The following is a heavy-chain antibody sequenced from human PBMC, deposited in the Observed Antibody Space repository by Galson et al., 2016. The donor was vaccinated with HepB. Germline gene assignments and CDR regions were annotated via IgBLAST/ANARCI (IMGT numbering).Heavy chain of an antibody. CDR3: ARGSGYYFHWYFDV. CDR2: IRRDGSQI. V-gene: IGHV3-7*03. Sequence: SLRLSCAASGFTFGDYWMTWVRQAPGRGLEWVANIRRDGSQINYVDSVKGRFSISRDNAKSSLYLQMNSLRAEDTAEYYCARGSGYYFHWYFDVWASGALVTVSS. J-gene: IGHJ2*01. D-gene: IGHD3-22*01. CDR1: GFTFGDYW.